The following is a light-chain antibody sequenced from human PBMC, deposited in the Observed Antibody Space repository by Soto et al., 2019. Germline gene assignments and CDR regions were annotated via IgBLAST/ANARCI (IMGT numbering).Light chain of an antibody. V-gene: IGKV3-20*01. CDR3: QQYGSSPYT. J-gene: IGKJ2*01. CDR2: GAS. CDR1: QSVSSSY. Sequence: EIVLTHSPGTLSLSPGERATLSCRASQSVSSSYLAWYQQKPGQAPRLLIYGASSSATGIPDRFSGSGSGTDFTLTISRLEPEDFAVYYCQQYGSSPYTFGQGTKLEIK.